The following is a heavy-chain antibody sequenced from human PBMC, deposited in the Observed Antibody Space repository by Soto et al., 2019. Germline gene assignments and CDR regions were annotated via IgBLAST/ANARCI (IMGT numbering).Heavy chain of an antibody. CDR2: ISSSSSYI. J-gene: IGHJ4*02. CDR1: GFTFSSYS. D-gene: IGHD3-22*01. Sequence: GESLKISCAASGFTFSSYSMNWVRQAPGKGLEWVSSISSSSSYIYYADSVKGRFTISRDNAKNSLYLQMNSLRAEDTAVYYCARVPIYDSSGSLFDYWGQGTL. CDR3: ARVPIYDSSGSLFDY. V-gene: IGHV3-21*01.